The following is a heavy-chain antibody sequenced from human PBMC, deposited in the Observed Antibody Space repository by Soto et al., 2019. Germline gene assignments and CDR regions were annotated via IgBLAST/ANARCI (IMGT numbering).Heavy chain of an antibody. CDR3: ARHTRAGSWYYYYGMDV. J-gene: IGHJ6*02. D-gene: IGHD3-10*01. Sequence: SETLSLTCAVYCGSFSGYYWSWIRQPPGKGLEWIGEINHSGSTNYNPSLKSRVTISVDTSKNQFSLKLSSVTAADTAVYYCARHTRAGSWYYYYGMDVWGQGTTVTVS. V-gene: IGHV4-34*01. CDR2: INHSGST. CDR1: CGSFSGYY.